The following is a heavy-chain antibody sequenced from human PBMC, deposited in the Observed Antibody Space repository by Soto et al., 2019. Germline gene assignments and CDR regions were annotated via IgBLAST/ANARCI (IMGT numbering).Heavy chain of an antibody. CDR1: GFTFSSYG. CDR3: ARDLDGDLNWFDP. Sequence: PGGSLRLSCAASGFTFSSYGMHWVRQAPGKGLEWVAVISYDGSNKYYADSVKSRFTISRDNSKNTLYLQMNSLRAEDTAVYYCARDLDGDLNWFDPWGQGTLVTVSS. CDR2: ISYDGSNK. D-gene: IGHD4-17*01. J-gene: IGHJ5*02. V-gene: IGHV3-30*03.